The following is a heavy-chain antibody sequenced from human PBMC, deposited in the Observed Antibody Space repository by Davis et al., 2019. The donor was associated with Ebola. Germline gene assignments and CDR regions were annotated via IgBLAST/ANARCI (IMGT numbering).Heavy chain of an antibody. CDR1: GGTFSSYA. D-gene: IGHD3-10*01. V-gene: IGHV1-69*13. J-gene: IGHJ4*02. CDR2: ITPIFGTA. CDR3: ARGSSDYYGSGTYSNPFDY. Sequence: SVKVSCKASGGTFSSYAISWVRQAPGQGLEWMGGITPIFGTANYAQKFQGRVTITADEFTSTAYMELSSLRSEDTAVYYCARGSSDYYGSGTYSNPFDYWGQGTLVTVSS.